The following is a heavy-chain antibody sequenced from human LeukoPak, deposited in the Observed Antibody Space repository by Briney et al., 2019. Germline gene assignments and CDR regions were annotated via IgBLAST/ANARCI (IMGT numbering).Heavy chain of an antibody. V-gene: IGHV1-2*02. CDR3: ARAAATVNWFDP. D-gene: IGHD2-2*01. CDR2: INPNSGGT. CDR1: GYTFTGYY. Sequence: ASVKFSCKASGYTFTGYYMHWVRQAPGQGLEWMGWINPNSGGTNYAQKFQGRVTMTRDTSISTAYMELSRLRSDDTAVYYCARAAATVNWFDPWGQGTLVTVSS. J-gene: IGHJ5*02.